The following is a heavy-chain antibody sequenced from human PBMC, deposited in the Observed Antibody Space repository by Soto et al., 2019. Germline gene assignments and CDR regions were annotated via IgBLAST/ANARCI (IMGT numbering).Heavy chain of an antibody. J-gene: IGHJ4*02. CDR1: GGSISSSSYY. V-gene: IGHV4-39*01. CDR2: IFYSGST. Sequence: QLQLQESGPGLVKPSETLSLTCTVSGGSISSSSYYWGGIRQPPGRGLEWIGSIFYSGSTYYNPPLKSRVTISVDTSKNQFSLKLSSVTAADTAVYYCASEPDGDWGQGTLVTVSS. CDR3: ASEPDGD.